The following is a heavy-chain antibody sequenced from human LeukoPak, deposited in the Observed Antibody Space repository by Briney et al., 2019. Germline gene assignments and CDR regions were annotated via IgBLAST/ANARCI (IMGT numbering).Heavy chain of an antibody. D-gene: IGHD2-15*01. CDR2: IYNSESG. J-gene: IGHJ1*01. CDR1: GGSISSGGYY. V-gene: IGHV4-31*03. Sequence: PSETLSLTCTVSGGSISSGGYYWSWIRQHPGKGLEWIGNIYNSESGYYNPSLKSRITISVDTSKNQFSLKLSSVTAADTAMYYCARDDYCSGGSCLKHFQHWGQGTLVTVSS. CDR3: ARDDYCSGGSCLKHFQH.